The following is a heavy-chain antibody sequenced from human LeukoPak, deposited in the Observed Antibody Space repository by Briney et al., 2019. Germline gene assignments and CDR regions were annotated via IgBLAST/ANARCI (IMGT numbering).Heavy chain of an antibody. J-gene: IGHJ3*02. D-gene: IGHD2-21*01. CDR1: GFTFSNAW. Sequence: GGSLRLSCAASGFTFSNAWMNWVRQAPGKGPEWVANIKQDGSEKYYVDSVKGRFTISRDNAKNSLYLQMNSLRAEDTAVYYCARETNIVVVGGAFDIWGQGTMVTVSS. V-gene: IGHV3-7*01. CDR3: ARETNIVVVGGAFDI. CDR2: IKQDGSEK.